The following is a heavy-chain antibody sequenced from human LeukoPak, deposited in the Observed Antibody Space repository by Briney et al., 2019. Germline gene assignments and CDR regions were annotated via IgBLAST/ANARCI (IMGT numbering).Heavy chain of an antibody. V-gene: IGHV4-39*01. J-gene: IGHJ4*02. CDR3: ARPSRGSGFNYGYSGYFDY. Sequence: PSETLSLTCTVSGVSISNTDSYWGWVRQPPGKGLEWIGSITYSGITYYNPPLRSRVTISIDTSKNQFSLKLTSVTAADTAVYYCARPSRGSGFNYGYSGYFDYWGQGTLVTVSS. D-gene: IGHD5-18*01. CDR1: GVSISNTDSY. CDR2: ITYSGIT.